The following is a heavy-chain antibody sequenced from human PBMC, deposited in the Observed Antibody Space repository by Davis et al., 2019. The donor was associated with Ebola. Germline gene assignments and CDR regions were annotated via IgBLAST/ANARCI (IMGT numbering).Heavy chain of an antibody. D-gene: IGHD6-6*01. V-gene: IGHV4-34*01. CDR1: GGSISSYY. CDR2: INHSGST. CDR3: ARGGGVAARRILRFYYFDY. Sequence: PSETLSLTCTVSGGSISSYYWSWIRQPPGKGLEWIGEINHSGSTNCNPSLKSRVTISVDMSKNQFSLKLSSVTAADTAVYYCARGGGVAARRILRFYYFDYWGQGTLVTVSS. J-gene: IGHJ4*02.